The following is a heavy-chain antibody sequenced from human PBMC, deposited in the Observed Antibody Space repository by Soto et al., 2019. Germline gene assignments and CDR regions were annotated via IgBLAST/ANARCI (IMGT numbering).Heavy chain of an antibody. Sequence: GESLKISCKGSGYSFIDYWIGWVRQVPGKGLEWMGVIYPGDSDTRYSPSFQGHVTISADKSISTAYLQWSTLKASDTAMYFCARQGSQTGKFYYYGLDVWGQGTTVTVSS. V-gene: IGHV5-51*01. CDR1: GYSFIDYW. CDR2: IYPGDSDT. D-gene: IGHD3-10*01. J-gene: IGHJ6*02. CDR3: ARQGSQTGKFYYYGLDV.